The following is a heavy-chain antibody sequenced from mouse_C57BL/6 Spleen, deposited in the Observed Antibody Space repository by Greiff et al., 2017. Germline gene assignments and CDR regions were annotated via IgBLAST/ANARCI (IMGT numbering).Heavy chain of an antibody. Sequence: DVKLVESGGGLVKPGGSLKLSCAASGFTFSDYGMHWVRQAPEKGLEWVAYISSGSSTIYYADTVKGRFTISRDNAKNTLFLQMTSLRSEDTAMYYCARPGYYYGSSYMSAMDYWGQGTSVTVSS. J-gene: IGHJ4*01. V-gene: IGHV5-17*01. CDR1: GFTFSDYG. D-gene: IGHD1-1*01. CDR2: ISSGSSTI. CDR3: ARPGYYYGSSYMSAMDY.